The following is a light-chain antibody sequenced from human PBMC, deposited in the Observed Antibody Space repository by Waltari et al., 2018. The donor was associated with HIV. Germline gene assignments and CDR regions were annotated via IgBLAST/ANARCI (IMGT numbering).Light chain of an antibody. CDR2: EVS. CDR3: SSHAGSNNYV. CDR1: SSDVGGYDY. Sequence: QSALTPPPSASGSPGQSVTISCSGTSSDVGGYDYVSWYQQHPGKAPKRMIYEVSKRPSGVPDRFSGSKSGNTASLTVSGLQAEDEADYYCSSHAGSNNYVFGTGTKVTVL. J-gene: IGLJ1*01. V-gene: IGLV2-8*01.